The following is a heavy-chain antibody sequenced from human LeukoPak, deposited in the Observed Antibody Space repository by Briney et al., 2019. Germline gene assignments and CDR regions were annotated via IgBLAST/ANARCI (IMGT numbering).Heavy chain of an antibody. CDR1: GYTFTSYD. CDR2: MNPNSGNT. D-gene: IGHD6-13*01. CDR3: ARGGIAAAGRRGRYNWFDP. Sequence: ASVKVSCKASGYTFTSYDINWVRQATGQGLEWMGWMNPNSGNTGYAQKFQGRVTMTRNTSISTAYMERSSLRSEDTAVYYCARGGIAAAGRRGRYNWFDPWGQGTLVTVSS. V-gene: IGHV1-8*01. J-gene: IGHJ5*02.